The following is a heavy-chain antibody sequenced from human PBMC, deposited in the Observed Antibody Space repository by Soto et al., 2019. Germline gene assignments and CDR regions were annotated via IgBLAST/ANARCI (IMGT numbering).Heavy chain of an antibody. V-gene: IGHV3-11*01. D-gene: IGHD3-3*01. CDR1: GFTFSDYY. CDR2: ISIRGSSI. J-gene: IGHJ6*02. CDR3: ARGYYDFWSGYYISPYGMDV. Sequence: GGSLRLSCAVSGFTFSDYYMSWIRQAPGKGLEWVSYISIRGSSIYYADSVKGRFTISGDNAKNSLYLQMNGLRAEDTAVYYCARGYYDFWSGYYISPYGMDVWGQGTTVTVSS.